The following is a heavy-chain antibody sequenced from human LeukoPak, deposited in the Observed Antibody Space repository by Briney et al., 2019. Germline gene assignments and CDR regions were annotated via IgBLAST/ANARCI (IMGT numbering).Heavy chain of an antibody. CDR2: MNPNSGNT. CDR3: ARGRGDLGEWFDP. Sequence: ASVRVPCTASGYTFTSYDINWVRQATGQGLEWMGWMNPNSGNTGNAQKFQGRVTMTRDTSISTAYMELSSLRSEDTAVYYCARGRGDLGEWFDPWGQGTLVTVSS. J-gene: IGHJ5*02. D-gene: IGHD4-17*01. CDR1: GYTFTSYD. V-gene: IGHV1-8*01.